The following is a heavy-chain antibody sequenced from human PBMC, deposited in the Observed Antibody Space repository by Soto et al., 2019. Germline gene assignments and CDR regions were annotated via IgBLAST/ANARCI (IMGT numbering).Heavy chain of an antibody. V-gene: IGHV4-30-4*01. D-gene: IGHD4-17*01. J-gene: IGHJ4*02. CDR1: GGSISSGDYY. Sequence: PSETLSLTCTVSGGSISSGDYYWSWIRQPPGKGLEWIGYIYYSGSTYYNPSLKSRVTISVDTSKNQFSLKLSSVTAADTAVYYCARDYGGNSEIDYWGQGTLVTVSS. CDR3: ARDYGGNSEIDY. CDR2: IYYSGST.